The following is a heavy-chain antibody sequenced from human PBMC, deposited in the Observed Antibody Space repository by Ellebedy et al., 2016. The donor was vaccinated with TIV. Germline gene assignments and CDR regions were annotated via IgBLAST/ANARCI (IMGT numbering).Heavy chain of an antibody. CDR2: ILYSGGT. J-gene: IGHJ4*02. CDR3: ARDSPPYYNTRGFDY. Sequence: SETLSLTCTVSGDFVTSGAYYWSWIRQPPGKGLEWIGYILYSGGTNSNPSLMSRVTISVDPSKNQFSLNLSSVTAADTAVYYCARDSPPYYNTRGFDYWGQGILVTVSS. CDR1: GDFVTSGAYY. D-gene: IGHD3-10*01. V-gene: IGHV4-61*08.